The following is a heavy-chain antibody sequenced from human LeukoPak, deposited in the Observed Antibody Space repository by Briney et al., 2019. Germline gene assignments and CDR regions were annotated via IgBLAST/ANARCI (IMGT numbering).Heavy chain of an antibody. CDR2: IYHSGST. V-gene: IGHV4-4*02. CDR3: AGPYYGSANHPVGY. CDR1: GGSISSSNW. D-gene: IGHD3-10*01. Sequence: PSETLSLTCAVSGGSISSSNWWSWVRQPPGKGLEWIGEIYHSGSTNYNPSLKSRVTISVDKSKNQFSLKLSSVTAADTAVYYCAGPYYGSANHPVGYWGQGTLVTVSS. J-gene: IGHJ4*02.